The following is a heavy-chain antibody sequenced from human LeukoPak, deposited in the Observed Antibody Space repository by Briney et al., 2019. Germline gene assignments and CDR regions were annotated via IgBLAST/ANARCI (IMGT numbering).Heavy chain of an antibody. D-gene: IGHD1-14*01. CDR1: GGSISNSSYF. Sequence: SETLSLTCTVSGGSISNSSYFWGWIRQPPGKGMEWIGSINYSGSTYYNPSVKSRVTISADTSNNQFSLKLNSVTAADTAIYYCARLLGSNPPDHWGQGTLVTVSS. V-gene: IGHV4-39*01. CDR2: INYSGST. CDR3: ARLLGSNPPDH. J-gene: IGHJ4*02.